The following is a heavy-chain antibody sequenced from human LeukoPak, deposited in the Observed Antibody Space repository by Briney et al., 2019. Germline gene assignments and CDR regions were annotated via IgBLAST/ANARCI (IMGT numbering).Heavy chain of an antibody. CDR1: GGSISSYY. CDR2: IYYSGST. V-gene: IGHV4-59*12. CDR3: ARAGGTFDY. J-gene: IGHJ4*02. Sequence: SETLSLTCTVSGGSISSYYWSWIRQPPGKGLEWIGYIYYSGSTNYNPSLKSRATISVDTSKNQFSLKLSSVTAADTAVYYCARAGGTFDYWGQGTLVTVSS.